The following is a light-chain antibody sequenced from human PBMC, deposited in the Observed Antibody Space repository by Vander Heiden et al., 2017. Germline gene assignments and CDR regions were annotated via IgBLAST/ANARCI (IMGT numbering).Light chain of an antibody. CDR3: QQYNTYST. V-gene: IGKV1-5*01. CDR1: QSIGTW. J-gene: IGKJ1*01. CDR2: DAS. Sequence: DVQMTQSPSTLSAPVGYRVTITCRASQSIGTWLAWYQQKPGKAPKLLIYDASSLESGVPSRLSGGGSGTEFTLTISSLQPDDFATYYCQQYNTYSTFGPGTKVEIK.